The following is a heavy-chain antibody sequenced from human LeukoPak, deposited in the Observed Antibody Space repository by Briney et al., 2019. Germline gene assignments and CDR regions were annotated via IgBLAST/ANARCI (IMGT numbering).Heavy chain of an antibody. J-gene: IGHJ5*02. D-gene: IGHD2-8*01. CDR3: ARGRVGYCTNGVCSGFDP. Sequence: ASVKVSCKASGYTFTRYYMHWVRQAPGQGLEWMGIINPSGGSTSYAQKFQGRVTMTRDMSTSTVYMELSSLRSEDTAVYYCARGRVGYCTNGVCSGFDPWGQGTLVTVSS. CDR1: GYTFTRYY. CDR2: INPSGGST. V-gene: IGHV1-46*01.